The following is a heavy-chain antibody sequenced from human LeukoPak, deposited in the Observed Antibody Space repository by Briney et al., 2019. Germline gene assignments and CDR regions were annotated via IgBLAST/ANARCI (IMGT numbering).Heavy chain of an antibody. CDR3: ARASYYDSSGPSSY. D-gene: IGHD3-22*01. J-gene: IGHJ4*02. Sequence: GRSLRLSCAASGFTFSNYGMHWVRQAPGKGLEWVAVIWYDGSNKYYADSVKGRFTISRDNSKNTLYLQMNSLRAEDTAVYYCARASYYDSSGPSSYWGQGTLVTVSS. CDR1: GFTFSNYG. V-gene: IGHV3-33*01. CDR2: IWYDGSNK.